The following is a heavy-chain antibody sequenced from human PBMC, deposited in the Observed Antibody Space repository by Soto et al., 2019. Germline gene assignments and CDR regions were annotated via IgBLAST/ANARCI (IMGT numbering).Heavy chain of an antibody. CDR1: GGTFSSYT. V-gene: IGHV1-69*02. J-gene: IGHJ4*02. CDR3: ETRRGDGYNDN. Sequence: QVQLVQSGAEVKKRGSSVKVSCKASGGTFSSYTISWVRQAPGQGLEWMGRIIPVLGIANYAQKFQGRVTITADKSTSTAYMELSSLRSEDTAVYYCETRRGDGYNDNWGQGTLVTVSS. D-gene: IGHD3-10*01. CDR2: IIPVLGIA.